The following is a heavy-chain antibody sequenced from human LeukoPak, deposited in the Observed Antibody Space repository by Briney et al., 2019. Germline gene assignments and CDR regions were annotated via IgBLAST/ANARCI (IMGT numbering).Heavy chain of an antibody. CDR1: GFSFSRYY. J-gene: IGHJ4*01. CDR2: LFSGGDT. D-gene: IGHD5-12*01. V-gene: IGHV3-66*04. CDR3: ARQGYDSGFDY. Sequence: GGSLRLSCAASGFSFSRYYVSWVRQAPGKGLEWVSVLFSGGDTYYADSVKDRFSISRDRSRETLFLQMNSLRADDTAVYYCARQGYDSGFDYWGHGTMVTVSS.